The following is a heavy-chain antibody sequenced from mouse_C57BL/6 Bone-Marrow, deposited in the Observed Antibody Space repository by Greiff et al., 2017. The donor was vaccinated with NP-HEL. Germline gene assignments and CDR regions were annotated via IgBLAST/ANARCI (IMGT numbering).Heavy chain of an antibody. V-gene: IGHV5-17*01. CDR2: ISSGSSTI. D-gene: IGHD1-1*01. Sequence: EVMLVESGGGLVKPGGSLKLSCAASGFTFSDYGTHWVRQAPEKGLEWVAYISSGSSTIYYADTVKGRFTISRDNAKNTLFLQMTSLRSEDTAMYYCARTTVVESGAMDYWGQGTSVTVSS. CDR3: ARTTVVESGAMDY. J-gene: IGHJ4*01. CDR1: GFTFSDYG.